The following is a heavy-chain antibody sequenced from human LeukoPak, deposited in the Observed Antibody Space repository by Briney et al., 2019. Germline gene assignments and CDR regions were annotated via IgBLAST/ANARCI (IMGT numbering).Heavy chain of an antibody. CDR2: FYFSSST. V-gene: IGHV4-59*01. D-gene: IGHD3-22*01. CDR3: ARESVYYDSSGYYYRYFDY. Sequence: SETLSLTCRVSGGSISSNYWNWCRQRPGKGLEGSGYFYFSSSTNYNPSLTSRSTISVATSTNQFSLRLSSVTAADTAVYYCARESVYYDSSGYYYRYFDYWGQGTLVTVSS. J-gene: IGHJ4*02. CDR1: GGSISSNY.